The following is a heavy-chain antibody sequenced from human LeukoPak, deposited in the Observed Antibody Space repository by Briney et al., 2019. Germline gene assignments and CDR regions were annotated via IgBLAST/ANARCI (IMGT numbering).Heavy chain of an antibody. CDR2: ISWNSGSI. CDR1: GFTFDGYA. Sequence: GGSLTLACAASGFTFDGYAMHWVRQAPGKGLELVSGISWNSGSIGYADSVKGRFTISRDNAKNSLYLQMNSLRAEDTALYYCAKDGDSRGLTHFDYWGQGTLVTVSS. J-gene: IGHJ4*02. CDR3: AKDGDSRGLTHFDY. D-gene: IGHD1-20*01. V-gene: IGHV3-9*01.